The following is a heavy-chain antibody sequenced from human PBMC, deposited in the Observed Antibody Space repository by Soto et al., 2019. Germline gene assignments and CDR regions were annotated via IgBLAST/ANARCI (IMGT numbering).Heavy chain of an antibody. CDR3: GIIHSGSFGFDV. Sequence: VHLVESGGGVVQPGRSLRLSCAASRLTFNIYDIYWVRQAPGKGLEWVALISHDGTKKYYADSVKGRFTISRDNSNDTLYLQLNSLRGDDTAGDHCGIIHSGSFGFDVWGQGTVVTFS. J-gene: IGHJ3*01. D-gene: IGHD1-26*01. CDR2: ISHDGTKK. CDR1: RLTFNIYD. V-gene: IGHV3-30*03.